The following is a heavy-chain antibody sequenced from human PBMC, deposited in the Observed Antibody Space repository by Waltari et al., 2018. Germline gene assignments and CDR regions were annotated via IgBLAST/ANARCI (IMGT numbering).Heavy chain of an antibody. CDR3: ANDYSSGWYYFDY. CDR2: ISGSGGST. CDR1: GFTFSSYA. J-gene: IGHJ4*02. D-gene: IGHD6-19*01. V-gene: IGHV3-23*01. Sequence: EVQLLESGGGLVQPGGSLRLSCAASGFTFSSYAMSWVRQAPGKGLEWVSAISGSGGSTDYADSVKGRFTISRDNSKNTLYLKMNSLRAEDTAVYYCANDYSSGWYYFDYWGQGTLVTVSS.